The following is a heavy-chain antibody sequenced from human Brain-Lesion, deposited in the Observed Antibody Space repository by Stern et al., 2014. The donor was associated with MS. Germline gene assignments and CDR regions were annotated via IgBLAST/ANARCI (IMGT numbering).Heavy chain of an antibody. CDR1: GGSISSGGYY. CDR2: IFNSGST. J-gene: IGHJ6*02. D-gene: IGHD2-2*01. Sequence: QVQLVESGPGLVKPSQTLSLSCTVSGGSISSGGYYWRWIRQPAGKGLEWIGRIFNSGSTSYNPSLKGRVTISIDPSKTHFPLRLNSMTAADTAVYYCARGRVVPGFQYYATDVWGQGTTVIVSS. V-gene: IGHV4-61*02. CDR3: ARGRVVPGFQYYATDV.